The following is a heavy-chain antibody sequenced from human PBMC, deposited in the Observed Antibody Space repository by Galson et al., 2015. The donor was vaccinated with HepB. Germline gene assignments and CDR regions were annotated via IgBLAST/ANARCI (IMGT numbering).Heavy chain of an antibody. Sequence: SVKVSCKASGYTLTNYAMSWVRQVPGQGLEWMGWINTNSGNPTYAQGFTGRFVFSLDTSVSTAYLQISSLKAEDTAVYYCARDSLVGRSMDVWGPGSTVTVSS. CDR3: ARDSLVGRSMDV. V-gene: IGHV7-4-1*02. CDR2: INTNSGNP. D-gene: IGHD1-26*01. J-gene: IGHJ6*02. CDR1: GYTLTNYA.